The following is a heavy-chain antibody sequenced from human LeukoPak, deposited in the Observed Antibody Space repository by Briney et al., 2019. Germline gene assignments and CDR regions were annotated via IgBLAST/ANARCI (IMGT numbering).Heavy chain of an antibody. V-gene: IGHV3-30*18. CDR3: AKRPSDYGDYVTYFDY. CDR1: GFSFISYG. D-gene: IGHD4-17*01. J-gene: IGHJ4*02. CDR2: ISDDGRNK. Sequence: GGSLRLSCAASGFSFISYGMHWVRQAPGKGLEWVRVISDDGRNKKYADSVKGRFTISSDNSKDTLYLQMNSLRDEDTAVYYCAKRPSDYGDYVTYFDYWGQGTLVTVSS.